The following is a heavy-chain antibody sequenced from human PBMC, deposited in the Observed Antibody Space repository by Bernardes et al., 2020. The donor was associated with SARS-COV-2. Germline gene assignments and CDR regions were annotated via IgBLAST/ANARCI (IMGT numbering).Heavy chain of an antibody. D-gene: IGHD3-10*01. Sequence: ASVKVSCKASGYTFPGYYMHWVRQAPGQGLEWMGWINPNSGGTNYAQKFQGRVTMTRDTSISTAYMELSRLRSDDTAVYFCARDRAVNWFDPWGQGTLATVSS. J-gene: IGHJ5*02. CDR3: ARDRAVNWFDP. V-gene: IGHV1-2*02. CDR1: GYTFPGYY. CDR2: INPNSGGT.